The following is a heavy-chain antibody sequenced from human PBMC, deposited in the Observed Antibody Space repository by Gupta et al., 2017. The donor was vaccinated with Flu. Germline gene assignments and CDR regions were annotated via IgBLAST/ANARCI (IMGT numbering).Heavy chain of an antibody. CDR3: TPSTPGSVTY. J-gene: IGHJ4*02. CDR2: ISGSGIST. V-gene: IGHV3-23*01. D-gene: IGHD4-4*01. Sequence: YGAASGFNFSSYAMAWVRQAPGEGLEWVSAISGSGISTYYADSVKGRFTISRDSSKNTLFLQLNSLRAEDTAVYYCTPSTPGSVTYWGQGTLVT. CDR1: GFNFSSYA.